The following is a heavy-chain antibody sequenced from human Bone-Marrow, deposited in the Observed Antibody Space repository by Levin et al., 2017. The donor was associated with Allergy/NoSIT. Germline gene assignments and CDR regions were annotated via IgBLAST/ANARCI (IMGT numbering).Heavy chain of an antibody. CDR2: IYYTGNV. V-gene: IGHV4-59*01. J-gene: IGHJ4*02. CDR3: ARHYDGLLYNFDS. CDR1: GGSISHYY. D-gene: IGHD3-22*01. Sequence: HSQTLSLTCTVSGGSISHYYWSWIRQTPGKGLQWIGYIYYTGNVHYNPSLMSRLTLSVDTSKNQFSLKLRSVTAADTAVYYCARHYDGLLYNFDSWGQGTLVTVSS.